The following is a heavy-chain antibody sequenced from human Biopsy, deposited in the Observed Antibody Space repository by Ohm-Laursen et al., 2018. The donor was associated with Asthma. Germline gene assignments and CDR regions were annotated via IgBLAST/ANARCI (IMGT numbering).Heavy chain of an antibody. CDR2: ISVYNGNT. V-gene: IGHV1-18*01. Sequence: GPSVKVSCKTSGYTFNSAGITWARQAPGQGLEWMGWISVYNGNTKVAQKLQDRVTMITDTSTSTAYMELRSLRSDDTAVYFCARAVDYSHYYGIDVWGQGTTVTV. CDR3: ARAVDYSHYYGIDV. D-gene: IGHD3-10*01. CDR1: GYTFNSAG. J-gene: IGHJ6*02.